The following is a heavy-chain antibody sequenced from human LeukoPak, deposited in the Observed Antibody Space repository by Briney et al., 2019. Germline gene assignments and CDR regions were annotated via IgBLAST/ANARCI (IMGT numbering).Heavy chain of an antibody. CDR2: FDPEDGET. Sequence: ASVKVSCKVSGYTLTELSMHGVRQAPGKGLDGMGGFDPEDGETIYAQNFQGRVTMTEDTPTDTAYMELSSLRSEDTAVYYCATACSSTSCYAFDYWGQGTLVTVSS. CDR3: ATACSSTSCYAFDY. J-gene: IGHJ4*02. D-gene: IGHD2-2*01. CDR1: GYTLTELS. V-gene: IGHV1-24*01.